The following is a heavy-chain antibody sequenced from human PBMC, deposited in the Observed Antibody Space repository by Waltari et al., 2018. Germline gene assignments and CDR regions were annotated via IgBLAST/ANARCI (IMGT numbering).Heavy chain of an antibody. J-gene: IGHJ6*02. CDR3: ARGHCSSTSCQYYYYYYGMDV. CDR2: MNPNSGNT. Sequence: QVQLVQSGAEVKKPGASVKVSCKASGYTFTSYDINWVRPATGQGLEWMGWMNPNSGNTGYAQKFQGRVTMTRNTSISTAYMELSSLRSEDTAVYYCARGHCSSTSCQYYYYYYGMDVWGQGTTVTVSS. D-gene: IGHD2-2*01. CDR1: GYTFTSYD. V-gene: IGHV1-8*01.